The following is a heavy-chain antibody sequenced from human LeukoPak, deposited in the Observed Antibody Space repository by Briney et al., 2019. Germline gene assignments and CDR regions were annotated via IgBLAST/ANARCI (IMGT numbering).Heavy chain of an antibody. J-gene: IGHJ6*03. CDR3: ARDPYYYYYYMDV. CDR1: GYTFTSYY. V-gene: IGHV1-46*01. Sequence: ASVKVSCKASGYTFTSYYMHWVRQAPGQGLEWMGIINPSGGSTSYAQKFQGRVTMTRDMSTSTVYMELSSLRSEDTAVCYCARDPYYYYYYMDVWGKGTTVTVSS. CDR2: INPSGGST.